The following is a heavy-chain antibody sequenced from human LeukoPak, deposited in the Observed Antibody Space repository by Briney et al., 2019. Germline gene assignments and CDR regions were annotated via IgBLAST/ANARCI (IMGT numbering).Heavy chain of an antibody. V-gene: IGHV3-48*04. CDR1: GFTFSDYS. CDR2: VGISSGNT. CDR3: ARDHRYAFDT. J-gene: IGHJ4*02. D-gene: IGHD5-12*01. Sequence: RRSLRLSCAASGFTFSDYSMNWVRQAPGKGLEWISYVGISSGNTKYADSVKGRFTITGDSAKNSVFLQMNNLRVEDTAVYYCARDHRYAFDTGGQGTLVTVSS.